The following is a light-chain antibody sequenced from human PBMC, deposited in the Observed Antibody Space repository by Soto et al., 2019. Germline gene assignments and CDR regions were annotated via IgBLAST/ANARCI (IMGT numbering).Light chain of an antibody. CDR2: AAS. CDR1: QTVIDDQ. J-gene: IGKJ5*01. CDR3: QQYGSSGGIT. V-gene: IGKV3-20*01. Sequence: DIVLTQSPGTLSFSRGERAALSCRASQTVIDDQLAWYQPTPGHAPRLLIYAASSRATGIPDRFSGSGSGTDFTLTITRLEPEDSAMYYCQQYGSSGGITFGHGTRLEIK.